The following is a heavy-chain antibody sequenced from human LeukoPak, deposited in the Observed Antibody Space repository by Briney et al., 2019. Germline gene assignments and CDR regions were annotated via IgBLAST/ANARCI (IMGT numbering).Heavy chain of an antibody. CDR3: ARDPTNYYYGSGSYPFDY. V-gene: IGHV4-61*02. CDR2: IYTSGST. CDR1: GGSISSGSYY. D-gene: IGHD3-10*01. J-gene: IGHJ4*02. Sequence: SQTLSLTCTVSGGSISSGSYYWSWIRQPAGKGLEWIGRIYTSGSTNYNPSLKSRVTISVDTSKNQFSLKLSSVTAADTAVYYCARDPTNYYYGSGSYPFDYWGQGTLVTVSS.